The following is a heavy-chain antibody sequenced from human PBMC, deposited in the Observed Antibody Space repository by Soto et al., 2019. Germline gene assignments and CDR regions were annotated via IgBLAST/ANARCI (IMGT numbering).Heavy chain of an antibody. Sequence: GGSLRLSCSASGFTLTSYDMHWFRQVSGKGLEWVSSIGIAGATTYPGSVMGRFTIFRESAENSLYLQMNSLRAEDTAVYYCERGSSGWYELDSWGQGTLVTVSS. CDR2: IGIAGAT. CDR1: GFTLTSYD. V-gene: IGHV3-13*01. CDR3: ERGSSGWYELDS. D-gene: IGHD6-19*01. J-gene: IGHJ4*02.